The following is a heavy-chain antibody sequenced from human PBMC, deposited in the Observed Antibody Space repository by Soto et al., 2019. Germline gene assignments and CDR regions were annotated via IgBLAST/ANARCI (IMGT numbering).Heavy chain of an antibody. CDR3: ARDQLRPGILYSLGVLLPEYGL. CDR2: ISVSGNNA. D-gene: IGHD3-22*01. J-gene: IGHJ4*02. V-gene: IGHV3-23*01. Sequence: PGGSLRLSCAACGFAFSTFAMTWVRQAPGKGLEWVAAISVSGNNAYYADSVKGRFTISRDNSQNSVFLQMSSLRADDTAVYYCARDQLRPGILYSLGVLLPEYGLWGQGTLVTVSS. CDR1: GFAFSTFA.